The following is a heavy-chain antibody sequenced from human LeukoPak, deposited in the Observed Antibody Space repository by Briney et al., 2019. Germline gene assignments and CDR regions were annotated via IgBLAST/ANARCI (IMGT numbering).Heavy chain of an antibody. D-gene: IGHD6-13*01. J-gene: IGHJ5*02. CDR2: ISAYNGNT. CDR1: GYTFTSYG. Sequence: GASVKVSCKASGYTFTSYGISWVRQAPGQGLEWMGWISAYNGNTNYAQKLQGRVTMTTDTSTSTAYMELRSLRSDDTAVYYCARDDPSPPGIAAAGSEQYNWFDPWGQGTLVTVSS. CDR3: ARDDPSPPGIAAAGSEQYNWFDP. V-gene: IGHV1-18*01.